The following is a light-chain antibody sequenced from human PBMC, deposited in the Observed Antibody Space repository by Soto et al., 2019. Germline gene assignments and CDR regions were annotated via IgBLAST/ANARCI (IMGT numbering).Light chain of an antibody. Sequence: QSALTQPASVSGSPGQSITISCSGTRGDVGGYNYVYWHQHHPGKAPKLLIYDVTNRPSGVSNRFSASKSGNTASLTISGLQPEDEADYYCSSYTSRSTDVFGTGTKVTVL. CDR3: SSYTSRSTDV. V-gene: IGLV2-14*03. CDR1: RGDVGGYNY. CDR2: DVT. J-gene: IGLJ1*01.